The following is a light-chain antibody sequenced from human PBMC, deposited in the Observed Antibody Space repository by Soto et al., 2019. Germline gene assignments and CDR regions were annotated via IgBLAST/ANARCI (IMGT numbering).Light chain of an antibody. CDR2: GAS. CDR3: LEFENAPLYT. Sequence: EIVLTQSPGTLSLSPGERATLSCRASQSVSTTSLAWYQHKPGQAPRLLIYGASSRATGIPDRFSGSGSGTDLPPTIRRLPPEGFAVEYWLEFENAPLYTFGQGTKLEIK. V-gene: IGKV3-20*01. CDR1: QSVSTTS. J-gene: IGKJ2*01.